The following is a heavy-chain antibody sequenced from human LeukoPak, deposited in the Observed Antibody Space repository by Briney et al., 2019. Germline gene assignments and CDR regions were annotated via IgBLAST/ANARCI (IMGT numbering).Heavy chain of an antibody. D-gene: IGHD3-10*01. CDR3: ASPLLWFGIRT. J-gene: IGHJ5*02. V-gene: IGHV3-11*04. CDR1: GFTVSSSY. Sequence: GGSLRLSCAASGFTVSSSYMSWIRQAPGKGLEWVSYISSSGSTIYYADSVKGRFTISRDNAKNSLYLQMNSLRAEDTAVYYCASPLLWFGIRTWGQGTLVTVSS. CDR2: ISSSGSTI.